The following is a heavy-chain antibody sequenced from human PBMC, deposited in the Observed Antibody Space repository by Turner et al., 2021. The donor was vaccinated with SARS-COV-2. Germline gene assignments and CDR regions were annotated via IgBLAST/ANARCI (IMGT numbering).Heavy chain of an antibody. Sequence: QVQLVQSGAEVKKPGASVKVSCKASGYTFTSYSISWVRQAPGQGLEWMGWISAYNGNTNYAQKLQGRVTMTTDTSTSTAYMELRSLRSDDTAVYYCAREGTYAVVIKEDAFDIWGQGTMVTFSS. CDR1: GYTFTSYS. J-gene: IGHJ3*02. V-gene: IGHV1-18*04. D-gene: IGHD2-15*01. CDR3: AREGTYAVVIKEDAFDI. CDR2: ISAYNGNT.